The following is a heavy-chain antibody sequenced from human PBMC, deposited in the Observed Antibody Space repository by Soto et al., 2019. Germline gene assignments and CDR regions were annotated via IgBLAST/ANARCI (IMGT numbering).Heavy chain of an antibody. D-gene: IGHD3-22*01. J-gene: IGHJ4*02. CDR2: IIPIFGTA. CDR3: ARARWLDSLYDSSGYYYSFDY. Sequence: SVKVSCKASGGTFSSYAISWVRQAPGQGLEWMGGIIPIFGTANYAQKFQGRVTITADESTSTAYMELSSLRSEDTAVYYCARARWLDSLYDSSGYYYSFDYWGQGTLVTVSS. V-gene: IGHV1-69*13. CDR1: GGTFSSYA.